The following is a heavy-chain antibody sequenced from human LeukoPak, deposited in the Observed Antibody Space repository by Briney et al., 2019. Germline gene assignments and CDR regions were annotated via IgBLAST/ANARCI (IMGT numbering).Heavy chain of an antibody. CDR1: GFTVSSNY. J-gene: IGHJ4*02. CDR2: ISGSGGST. D-gene: IGHD5-18*01. CDR3: AKGMRYSYGTAFDY. V-gene: IGHV3-23*01. Sequence: PGGSLRLSCAASGFTVSSNYMSWVRQAPGKGLEWVSAISGSGGSTYYADSVKGRFTISRDNSKNTLYLQMNSLRAEDTAVYYCAKGMRYSYGTAFDYWGQGTLVTVSS.